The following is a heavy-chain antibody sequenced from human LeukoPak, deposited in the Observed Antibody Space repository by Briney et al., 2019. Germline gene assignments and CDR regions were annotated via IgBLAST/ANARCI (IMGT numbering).Heavy chain of an antibody. J-gene: IGHJ4*02. CDR3: ARGVAAAY. D-gene: IGHD6-13*01. Sequence: SETLSLTCAVYGGSFSGYCWSWIRQPPGKGLEWIGEINHSGSTNYNPSLKSRVTISVDTSKNQFSLKLSSVTAADTAVYYCARGVAAAYWGQGTLVTVSS. V-gene: IGHV4-34*01. CDR2: INHSGST. CDR1: GGSFSGYC.